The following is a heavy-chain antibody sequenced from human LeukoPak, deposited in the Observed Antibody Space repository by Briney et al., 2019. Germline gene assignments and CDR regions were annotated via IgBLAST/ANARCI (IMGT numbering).Heavy chain of an antibody. Sequence: SVKVSCKASGGTFSSYAISWVRQAPGQGLEWMGGIIPVFGTANYAQKFQGRVTITADESTSTAYMELSSLRSEDTAVYYCARVTVTKDYFDYWGQGTLVTVSS. D-gene: IGHD4-17*01. V-gene: IGHV1-69*01. CDR2: IIPVFGTA. J-gene: IGHJ4*02. CDR1: GGTFSSYA. CDR3: ARVTVTKDYFDY.